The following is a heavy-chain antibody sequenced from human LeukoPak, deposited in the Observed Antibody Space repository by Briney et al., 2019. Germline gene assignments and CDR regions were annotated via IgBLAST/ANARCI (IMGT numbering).Heavy chain of an antibody. CDR2: INHSGST. J-gene: IGHJ4*02. CDR1: GGSFSGYY. D-gene: IGHD3-16*02. CDR3: ARGGLLGSGYDYVWGSYRYFDY. Sequence: SETLSLTCAVYGGSFSGYYWSWIRQPPGKGLEWIGEINHSGSTNYNPSLKSRVTISVDTSKNQFSLELSSVTAADTAVYYCARGGLLGSGYDYVWGSYRYFDYWGQGTLVTVSS. V-gene: IGHV4-34*01.